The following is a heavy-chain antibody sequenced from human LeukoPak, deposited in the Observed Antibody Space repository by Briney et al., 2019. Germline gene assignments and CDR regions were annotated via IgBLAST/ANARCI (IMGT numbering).Heavy chain of an antibody. D-gene: IGHD3-22*01. J-gene: IGHJ4*02. CDR2: IYYSGST. CDR1: GGSISSYY. CDR3: ARDQHYYDSSGYYRLFDY. V-gene: IGHV4-59*12. Sequence: SETLSLTCTVSGGSISSYYWSWIRQPPGKGLEWIGYIYYSGSTNYNPSLKSRVTISVDTSKNQFSLKLSSVTAADTAVYYCARDQHYYDSSGYYRLFDYWGQGTLVTVSS.